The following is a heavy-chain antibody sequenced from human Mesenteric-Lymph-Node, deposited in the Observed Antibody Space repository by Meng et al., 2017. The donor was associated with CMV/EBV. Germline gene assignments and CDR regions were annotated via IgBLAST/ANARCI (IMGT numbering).Heavy chain of an antibody. V-gene: IGHV5-51*01. Sequence: GGSLRLSCEASGYSFTTYWIGWVRQMPGKGLEWMAIICPGDSDTRYSPSFEGQVTISADKSISTAYLQWSSLKASDTAMYYCVRHRDGYNPFDYWGQGTLVTVSS. CDR1: GYSFTTYW. CDR2: ICPGDSDT. CDR3: VRHRDGYNPFDY. J-gene: IGHJ4*02. D-gene: IGHD5-24*01.